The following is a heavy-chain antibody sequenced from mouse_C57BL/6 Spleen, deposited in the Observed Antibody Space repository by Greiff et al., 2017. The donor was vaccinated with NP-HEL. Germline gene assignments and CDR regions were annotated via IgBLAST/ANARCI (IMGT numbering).Heavy chain of an antibody. CDR1: GFTFSSYA. CDR3: ARDFTTVVAKYFDY. D-gene: IGHD1-1*01. V-gene: IGHV5-4*01. J-gene: IGHJ2*01. CDR2: ISDGGSYT. Sequence: EVMLVESGGGLVKPGGSLKLSCAASGFTFSSYAMSWVRQTPEKRLEWVATISDGGSYTYYPDNVKGRFTLSRDNAKNNLYLQMSHLKSEDTAMYYCARDFTTVVAKYFDYWGQGTTLTVSS.